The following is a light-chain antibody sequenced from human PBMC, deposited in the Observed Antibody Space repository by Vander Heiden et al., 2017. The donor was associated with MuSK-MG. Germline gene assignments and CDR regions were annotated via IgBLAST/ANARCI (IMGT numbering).Light chain of an antibody. J-gene: IGKJ1*01. Sequence: DIQMTQSPSTLSASVGDRVTITCRASQSIDTWLAWYQQKAGKAPKLLIYKASSLEGGVPSRFSGSGYGTEFTLTISSLQPDDIATYYCQQHKSYSPSTFGQGTTVEIK. V-gene: IGKV1-5*03. CDR1: QSIDTW. CDR3: QQHKSYSPST. CDR2: KAS.